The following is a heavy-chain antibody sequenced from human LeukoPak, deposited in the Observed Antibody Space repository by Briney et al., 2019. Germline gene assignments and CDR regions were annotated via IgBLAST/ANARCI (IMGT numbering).Heavy chain of an antibody. CDR1: GFIFSSFA. Sequence: PGGSLRLSCAASGFIFSSFAMNWVRQAPGKGLEWVAFIRYDGSNKYYADSVKGRFTISRDNSKNSLYLQMNSLRAEDTALYYCAKDSGEHYYYYYMDVWGKGTTVTVSS. J-gene: IGHJ6*03. CDR3: AKDSGEHYYYYYMDV. V-gene: IGHV3-30*02. D-gene: IGHD3-10*01. CDR2: IRYDGSNK.